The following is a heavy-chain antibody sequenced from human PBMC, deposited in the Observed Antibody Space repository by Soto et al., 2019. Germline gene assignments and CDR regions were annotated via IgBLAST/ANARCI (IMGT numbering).Heavy chain of an antibody. J-gene: IGHJ4*02. CDR2: INHSGST. CDR3: ARENIVLMVYAAFDY. Sequence: LSLTCAVYGGSFSGYYWSWIRQPPGKGLEWIGEINHSGSTNYNPSLKSRVTISVDTSKNQFSLKLSSVTAADTAVYYCARENIVLMVYAAFDYWGQGTLVTVSS. CDR1: GGSFSGYY. D-gene: IGHD2-8*01. V-gene: IGHV4-34*01.